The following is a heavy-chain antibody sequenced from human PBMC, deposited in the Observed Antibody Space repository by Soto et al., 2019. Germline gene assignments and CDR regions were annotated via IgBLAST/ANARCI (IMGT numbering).Heavy chain of an antibody. V-gene: IGHV4-59*03. CDR1: GGSINSDY. CDR3: GKGFYGSGGPDV. D-gene: IGHD3-10*01. CDR2: VFFSGST. J-gene: IGHJ4*02. Sequence: SETLSLTCTVSGGSINSDYWSWIRQSPGKGLEWIGYVFFSGSTNYNHSFKSRVTISVDTSKNQIYLSAVTAADTAIYYCGKGFYGSGGPDVWGPGTLVTVSS.